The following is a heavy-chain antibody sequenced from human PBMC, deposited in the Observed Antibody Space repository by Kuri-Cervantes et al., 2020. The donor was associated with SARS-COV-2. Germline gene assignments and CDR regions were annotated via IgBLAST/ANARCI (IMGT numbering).Heavy chain of an antibody. D-gene: IGHD2-15*01. V-gene: IGHV3-64*02. CDR2: ISSNGGST. CDR1: GFTFSSYA. CDR3: ARGGYCSGGSCYSVYYYYYYGMDV. J-gene: IGHJ6*02. Sequence: ETLSLTCAASGFTFSSYAMHWVRQAPGKGLEYVSAISSNGGSTYYADSVKGRFTISRDNSKNTLYLQMNSLRAEDTAVYYCARGGYCSGGSCYSVYYYYYYGMDVWGQGTTVTVSS.